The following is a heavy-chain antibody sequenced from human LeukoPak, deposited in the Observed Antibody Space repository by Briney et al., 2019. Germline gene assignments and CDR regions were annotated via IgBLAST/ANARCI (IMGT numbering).Heavy chain of an antibody. D-gene: IGHD6-13*01. CDR3: ARRGIIAGLFDP. CDR2: IYSSGTT. V-gene: IGHV4-4*09. Sequence: SETLSLTCTVSGGSMSNYYWSWIRQPPGKGLEWIGYIYSSGTTHYNPSLTSRVIISIDTSKNHFSLKLSSVTAADTAVYYCARRGIIAGLFDPWGQGTLVTVS. J-gene: IGHJ5*02. CDR1: GGSMSNYY.